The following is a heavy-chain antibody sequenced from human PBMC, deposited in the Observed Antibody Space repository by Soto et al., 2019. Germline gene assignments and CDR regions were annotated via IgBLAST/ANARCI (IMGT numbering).Heavy chain of an antibody. CDR2: IDRDDDK. J-gene: IGHJ3*02. D-gene: IGHD6-13*01. V-gene: IGHV2-70*01. Sequence: SRPTLVNPTQTLTLTCTFSGFSLRTSGMCLSCIRQPPGKALEWLALIDRDDDKYYSTYLKTRLTISKDTSKIQVVLTMTNMDPVDRATYYCARGHSRRRYSCAFAIWGQGTMVTVS. CDR1: GFSLRTSGMC. CDR3: ARGHSRRRYSCAFAI.